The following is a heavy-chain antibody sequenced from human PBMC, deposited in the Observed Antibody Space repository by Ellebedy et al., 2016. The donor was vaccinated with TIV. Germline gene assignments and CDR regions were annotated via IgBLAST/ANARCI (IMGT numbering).Heavy chain of an antibody. D-gene: IGHD2-21*02. CDR2: IYYSGST. CDR1: GGSFSGYY. J-gene: IGHJ4*02. CDR3: ARVGGGTAADYFDY. Sequence: SETLSLXCAVYGGSFSGYYWSWIRQPPGKGLEWIGSIYYSGSTYYNPSLKSRVTISVDTSKNQFSLKLSSVTAADTAVYYCARVGGGTAADYFDYWGQGTLVTVSS. V-gene: IGHV4-34*01.